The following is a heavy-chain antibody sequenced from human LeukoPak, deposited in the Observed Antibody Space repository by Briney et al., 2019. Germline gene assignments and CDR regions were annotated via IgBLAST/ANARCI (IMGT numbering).Heavy chain of an antibody. CDR1: GFTFSSHW. CDR2: IRGDGSST. V-gene: IGHV3-74*01. CDR3: ARDLGYYRADY. J-gene: IGHJ4*02. D-gene: IGHD1-26*01. Sequence: GGSLRLSCAASGFTFSSHWMHWVRQAPGKGLVWVSGIRGDGSSTSYADSVKGRFTISRDNAKNTLYLQMNSLRAEDTAVYYCARDLGYYRADYWGQGTLVTVSS.